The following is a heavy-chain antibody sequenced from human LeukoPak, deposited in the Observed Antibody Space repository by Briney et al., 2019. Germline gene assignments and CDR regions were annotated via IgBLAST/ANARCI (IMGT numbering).Heavy chain of an antibody. Sequence: SETLSLTCTVPGGSISSYYWSWVRQPAGKGLEWIGRIYISGTTNYNPSLKSRITMSLDTSKNQFSLRLTSVTAADTAVYYCARDEARTGYIHYWGQGTLITVSS. D-gene: IGHD3-9*01. V-gene: IGHV4-4*07. CDR1: GGSISSYY. CDR3: ARDEARTGYIHY. CDR2: IYISGTT. J-gene: IGHJ4*02.